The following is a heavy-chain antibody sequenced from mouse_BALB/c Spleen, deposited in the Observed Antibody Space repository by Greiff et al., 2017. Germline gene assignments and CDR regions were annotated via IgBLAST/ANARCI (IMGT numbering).Heavy chain of an antibody. CDR3: ARSGGNYVRGAMDY. J-gene: IGHJ4*01. CDR1: GYTFTDYN. Sequence: DVKLQESGPELVKPGASVKIPCKASGYTFTDYNMDWVKQSHGKSLEWIGDINPNNGGTIYNQKFKGKATLTVDKSSSTAYMELRSLTSEDTAVYYCARSGGNYVRGAMDYWGQGTSVTVSS. V-gene: IGHV1-18*01. D-gene: IGHD2-1*01. CDR2: INPNNGGT.